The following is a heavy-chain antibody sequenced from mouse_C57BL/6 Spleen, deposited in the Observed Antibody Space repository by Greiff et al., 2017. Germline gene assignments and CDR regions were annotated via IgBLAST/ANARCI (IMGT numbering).Heavy chain of an antibody. J-gene: IGHJ4*01. V-gene: IGHV5-17*01. CDR1: GFTFSDYG. CDR3: AGTHFYSNYVMDY. CDR2: ISSGSSTI. Sequence: DVKLQESGGGLVKPGGSLKLSCAASGFTFSDYGMHWVRQAPEKGLEWVAYISSGSSTIYYADTEKGRFTISRDNAKNTLCLQMTSLSSEDTAMYYCAGTHFYSNYVMDYWGQGTSVTVSS. D-gene: IGHD2-5*01.